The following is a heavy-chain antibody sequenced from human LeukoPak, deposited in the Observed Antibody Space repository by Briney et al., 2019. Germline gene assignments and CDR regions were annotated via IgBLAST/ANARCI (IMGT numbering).Heavy chain of an antibody. CDR1: A. D-gene: IGHD3-10*01. V-gene: IGHV3-43D*04. CDR2: IAWDGVTT. J-gene: IGHJ6*03. Sequence: AVCCIRQAQGKGLGWVSHIAWDGVTTYYADSVKGRFAISRDKKKNFFYLQMNSLRRHDSAQYWCAKGTYGFPPRYCMDVWGKGTRVTVSS. CDR3: AKGTYGFPPRYCMDV.